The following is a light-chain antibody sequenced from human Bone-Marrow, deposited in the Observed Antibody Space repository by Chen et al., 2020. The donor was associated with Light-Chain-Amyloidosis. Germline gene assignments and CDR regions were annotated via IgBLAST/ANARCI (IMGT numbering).Light chain of an antibody. V-gene: IGLV2-14*01. Sequence: QSALTQPASVSGSPGQSITISCTGTSSDVGTYNYVSWYQQHPGKAPKLMIYDVSNRPSGVSNRFSGSKSGNTASLTISALQAEDEADYSCSSYTSSSPWVFGGGTKLTVL. CDR1: SSDVGTYNY. J-gene: IGLJ3*02. CDR3: SSYTSSSPWV. CDR2: DVS.